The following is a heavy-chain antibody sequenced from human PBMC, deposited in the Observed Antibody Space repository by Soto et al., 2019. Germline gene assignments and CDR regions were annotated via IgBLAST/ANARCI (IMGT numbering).Heavy chain of an antibody. D-gene: IGHD1-1*01. CDR2: IKNNADGGTA. V-gene: IGHV3-15*01. J-gene: IGHJ3*02. Sequence: EEQLVEFGGGLVERGGSLRLSCAASLLNFNIAWLSWVRQAPGKGLEWVGRIKNNADGGTADSAAPVKARFIVSRDDSKSTLYLQMNSLKIEDTAMYYCTTMNDRDAFEIWGQGAMVTVSS. CDR3: TTMNDRDAFEI. CDR1: LLNFNIAW.